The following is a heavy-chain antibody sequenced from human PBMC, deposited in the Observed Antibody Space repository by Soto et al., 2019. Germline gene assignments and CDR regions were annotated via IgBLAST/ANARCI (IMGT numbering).Heavy chain of an antibody. V-gene: IGHV1-8*01. CDR2: MNPNSGNT. CDR3: ARGPPIYCSSTSCYFGRWDYYYYYMDV. J-gene: IGHJ6*03. CDR1: GYTFTSYD. D-gene: IGHD2-2*01. Sequence: ASVKVSCKASGYTFTSYDINWVRQATGQGLEWMGWMNPNSGNTGYAQKFQGRVTMTRNTSISTAYMELSSLRSEDTAVYYCARGPPIYCSSTSCYFGRWDYYYYYMDVWGKGTTVTVSS.